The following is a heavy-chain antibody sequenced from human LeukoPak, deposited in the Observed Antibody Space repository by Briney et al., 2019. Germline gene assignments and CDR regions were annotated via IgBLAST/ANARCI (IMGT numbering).Heavy chain of an antibody. Sequence: SQTLSLTCAVSGGSISSGGYSWSWIRQPPGKGLEWIGEINHSGSTNYNPSLKSRVTISVDTSKNQFSLKLSSVTAADTAVYYCARGRVYSSSSDASRFDYWGQGTLVTVSS. CDR3: ARGRVYSSSSDASRFDY. CDR1: GGSISSGGYS. D-gene: IGHD6-6*01. J-gene: IGHJ4*02. V-gene: IGHV4-30-2*01. CDR2: INHSGST.